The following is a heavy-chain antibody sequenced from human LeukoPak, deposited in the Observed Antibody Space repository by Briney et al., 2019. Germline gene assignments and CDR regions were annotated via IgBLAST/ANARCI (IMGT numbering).Heavy chain of an antibody. CDR2: ISSRSEVT. J-gene: IGHJ4*02. D-gene: IGHD3-22*01. Sequence: PGGSLRLSCVASGFTFDNFAMSWVRQAPGRGLEWVSSISSRSEVTFYAGSVKGRFNISRGNSQNTVLLQMNSLRVEDTAVYYCAKDRPNYYGTNGDYYRRDGDYWGQGTLVTVSS. CDR3: AKDRPNYYGTNGDYYRRDGDY. V-gene: IGHV3-23*01. CDR1: GFTFDNFA.